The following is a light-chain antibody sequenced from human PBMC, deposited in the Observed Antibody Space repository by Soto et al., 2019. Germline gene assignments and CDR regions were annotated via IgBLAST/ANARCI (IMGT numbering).Light chain of an antibody. Sequence: DIQMTQSPSSLSASVGDRVTITCRASQDLDRWLAWYQQKPGEAPKLLIYAASSLQSGVPSRFSGSGSGTDFTLTISSLQPEDFATYYCQQSYSTPITFGQGTRLEIK. CDR2: AAS. J-gene: IGKJ5*01. CDR3: QQSYSTPIT. CDR1: QDLDRW. V-gene: IGKV1-39*01.